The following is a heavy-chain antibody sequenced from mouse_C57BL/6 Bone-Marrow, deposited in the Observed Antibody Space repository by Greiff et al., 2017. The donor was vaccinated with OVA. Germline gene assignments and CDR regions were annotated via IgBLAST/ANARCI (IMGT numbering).Heavy chain of an antibody. J-gene: IGHJ4*01. V-gene: IGHV2-6*01. CDR1: GFSLTSYG. CDR2: IWGVGST. D-gene: IGHD1-1*01. CDR3: AIYYGSKGGYAMDY. Sequence: VKVVESGPGLVAPSQSLSITCTVSGFSLTSYGVDWVRQSPGKGLEWLGVIWGVGSTNYNSAPKYRLSISKDNYKSQVVLKMNSLQTDDTAMYYCAIYYGSKGGYAMDYWGQGTSVTVSS.